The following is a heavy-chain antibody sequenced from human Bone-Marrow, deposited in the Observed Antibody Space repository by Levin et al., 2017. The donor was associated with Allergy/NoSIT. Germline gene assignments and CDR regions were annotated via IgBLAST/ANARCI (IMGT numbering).Heavy chain of an antibody. CDR1: GGSISSGNW. CDR3: AREAATTDAFDL. CDR2: IYHSGST. J-gene: IGHJ3*01. D-gene: IGHD1-26*01. Sequence: PSETLSLTCAVSGGSISSGNWWSWLRQPPGKGLEWIGDIYHSGSTSYNPSLESRLTISVDTSKNQFSLRLTSMTAADTAVYFCAREAATTDAFDLWGQGTMDTVSS. V-gene: IGHV4-4*02.